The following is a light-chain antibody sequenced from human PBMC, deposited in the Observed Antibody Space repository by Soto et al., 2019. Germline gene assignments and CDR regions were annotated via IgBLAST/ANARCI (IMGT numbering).Light chain of an antibody. CDR1: QGISHY. V-gene: IGKV1-16*02. J-gene: IGKJ1*01. Sequence: DIQMTQYPYSLSAYVGDRVTINCRACQGISHYLAWFQQKPGKAPNFLIYGASSWQRGVPTKFSNSGSRTNLHLTPRILQPEESTTYYCQHCHSYPWKLGQVTKVEIK. CDR2: GAS. CDR3: QHCHSYPWK.